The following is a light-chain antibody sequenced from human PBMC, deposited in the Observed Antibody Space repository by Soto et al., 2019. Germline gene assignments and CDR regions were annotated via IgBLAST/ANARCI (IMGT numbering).Light chain of an antibody. J-gene: IGKJ4*01. Sequence: DIQLTKSPSFLSASKGDRVTITCRASQGISSYLAWYQQKPGKAPKLLIYAASTLQSGVPSRFSGSGSGTEFTLTISSLQPEDFATYYCQQLNSYPLTFGGGSKVDVK. V-gene: IGKV1-9*01. CDR1: QGISSY. CDR3: QQLNSYPLT. CDR2: AAS.